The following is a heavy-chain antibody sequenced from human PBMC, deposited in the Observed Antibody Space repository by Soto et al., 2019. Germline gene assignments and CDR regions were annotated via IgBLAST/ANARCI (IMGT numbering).Heavy chain of an antibody. V-gene: IGHV3-23*01. CDR2: ISGSSGTT. CDR1: GFTFSSYA. CDR3: VSWVSAHFDN. Sequence: PGGSLRLSCAASGFTFSSYAMSWVRQAPGKGLEWVSAISGSSGTTYYADSVKGRFTISRDKSRNTIALQMSNLRAEDTALYYCVSWVSAHFDNWGQGTLVTVSS. D-gene: IGHD2-8*01. J-gene: IGHJ4*02.